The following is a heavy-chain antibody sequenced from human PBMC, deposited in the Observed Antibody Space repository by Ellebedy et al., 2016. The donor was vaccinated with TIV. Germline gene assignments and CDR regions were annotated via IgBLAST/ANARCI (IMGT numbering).Heavy chain of an antibody. V-gene: IGHV5-10-1*01. CDR3: ARYSGSYGGYDS. Sequence: GESLKISCKGSGYSFSTFWVIWVRQRPGKGLESMGRIDPSDSYTNYSPSFQGHVTMSADTSISTAYLEWSSLKASDTAIYYCARYSGSYGGYDSWGQGTLVTVSS. D-gene: IGHD1-26*01. CDR2: IDPSDSYT. CDR1: GYSFSTFW. J-gene: IGHJ4*02.